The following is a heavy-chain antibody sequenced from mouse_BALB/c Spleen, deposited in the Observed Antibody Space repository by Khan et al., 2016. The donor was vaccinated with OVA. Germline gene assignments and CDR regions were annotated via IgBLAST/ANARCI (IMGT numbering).Heavy chain of an antibody. Sequence: EVQLQQSGPELVTPGASVKMSCKVSGYTFTSYVMHWVKQKPGQGLEWIGYIHPYTYDVKYTEKFKGKATLTSDKSSRTASMALSSLTSEDSAVYYCVRALHYYGRSYEGFAYWGQGTLVTVSA. J-gene: IGHJ3*01. V-gene: IGHV1S136*01. D-gene: IGHD1-1*01. CDR2: IHPYTYDV. CDR3: VRALHYYGRSYEGFAY. CDR1: GYTFTSYV.